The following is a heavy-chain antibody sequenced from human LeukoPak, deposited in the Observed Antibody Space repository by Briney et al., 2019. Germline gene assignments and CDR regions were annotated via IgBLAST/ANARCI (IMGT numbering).Heavy chain of an antibody. D-gene: IGHD5-18*01. CDR1: GFTFNSYG. CDR2: ISYDGPNK. Sequence: GGSLRLSCAASGFTFNSYGMHWVRQAPGKGLEWVAVISYDGPNKYYADSVKGRFTISRDDSKSTLYLQMNSLRPEDTAAYYCAKEKLPSGYSFLTDYWGQGTLVTVSS. J-gene: IGHJ4*02. V-gene: IGHV3-30*18. CDR3: AKEKLPSGYSFLTDY.